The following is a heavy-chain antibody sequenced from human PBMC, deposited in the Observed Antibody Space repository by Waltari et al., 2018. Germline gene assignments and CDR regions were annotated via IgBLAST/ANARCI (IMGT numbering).Heavy chain of an antibody. CDR1: GYPFTDYY. V-gene: IGHV1-69-2*01. CDR2: VDPEDGET. CDR3: ATYSLVVIANYFDY. Sequence: EVQLVQSGAEVQKPGATVKLSCKASGYPFTDYYMHWGPPAPGKGLEWMVRVDPEDGETIYAEKFQGRVTITADTSTDTAYMELSSLRSEDTAVYYCATYSLVVIANYFDYWGQGTLVTVSS. J-gene: IGHJ4*02. D-gene: IGHD2-21*01.